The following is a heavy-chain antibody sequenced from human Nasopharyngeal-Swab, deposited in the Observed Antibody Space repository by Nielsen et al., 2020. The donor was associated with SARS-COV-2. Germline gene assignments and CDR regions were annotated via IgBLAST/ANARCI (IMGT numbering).Heavy chain of an antibody. CDR1: GYSFTSYW. V-gene: IGHV5-51*01. Sequence: GESLKISCKGLGYSFTSYWIGWVRQMPGKGLEWMGIIYPGDSDTRYSPSFQGQVTMSVDKSIDTAYLQWSSLKVSDTAMYYCVRRDILTGFSLFDYWGQGTLVSVSS. D-gene: IGHD3-9*01. CDR3: VRRDILTGFSLFDY. J-gene: IGHJ4*02. CDR2: IYPGDSDT.